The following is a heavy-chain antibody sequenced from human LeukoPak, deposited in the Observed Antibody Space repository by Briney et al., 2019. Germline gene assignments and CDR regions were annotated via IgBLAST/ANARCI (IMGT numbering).Heavy chain of an antibody. CDR2: IYYSGST. J-gene: IGHJ4*02. Sequence: SETLSLTCTVSGGSISTYYWSWIRQPPGKGLEWIGYIYYSGSTNYNPSLKSRVTISVDTSKNQFSLELSSVTAADTAVYYCARDRRGESFDYWGQGTLVTVSS. CDR3: ARDRRGESFDY. V-gene: IGHV4-59*01. CDR1: GGSISTYY. D-gene: IGHD3-10*01.